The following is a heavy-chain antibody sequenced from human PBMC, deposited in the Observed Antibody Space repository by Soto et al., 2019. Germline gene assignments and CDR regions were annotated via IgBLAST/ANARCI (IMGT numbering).Heavy chain of an antibody. J-gene: IGHJ4*02. D-gene: IGHD4-17*01. CDR3: ARLYGDYVPY. Sequence: QLQLQESGPGLVKPSETLSLTCSVSGDSISSSSYYWGWIRQPPGKGLEWIGTINYSGSTYYNPSLKSRVTISVDTSQNQFSLKVSSVTAADTAVYYCARLYGDYVPYWGQGILVSVYS. CDR1: GDSISSSSYY. CDR2: INYSGST. V-gene: IGHV4-39*01.